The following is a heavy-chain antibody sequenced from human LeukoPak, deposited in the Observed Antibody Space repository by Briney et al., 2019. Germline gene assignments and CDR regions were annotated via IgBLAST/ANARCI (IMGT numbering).Heavy chain of an antibody. CDR3: ARGAGDSVHFDY. V-gene: IGHV4-59*12. CDR1: GGSISSYY. CDR2: IYYSGST. J-gene: IGHJ4*02. Sequence: SETLSLTCTVSGGSISSYYWSWIRQPPGKGLEWIGYIYYSGSTNYNPSLKSRVTISVDKSKNQFSLKLGSVTAADTAVYYCARGAGDSVHFDYWGQGTLVTVSS. D-gene: IGHD2-21*02.